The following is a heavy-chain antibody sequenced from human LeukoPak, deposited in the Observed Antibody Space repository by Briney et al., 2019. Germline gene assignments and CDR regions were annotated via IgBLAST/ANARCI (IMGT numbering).Heavy chain of an antibody. Sequence: PGGSLRLSCAASGFTFSTYAMTWVRQAPGKGLEWVSALTGGGGVTYYADSVKGRFTISRDNSRNTLYLQMNSLRADDTAVYYCGFSSSGWAGLDYWGQGTLVTVSS. V-gene: IGHV3-23*01. J-gene: IGHJ4*02. CDR2: LTGGGGVT. CDR1: GFTFSTYA. D-gene: IGHD6-19*01. CDR3: GFSSSGWAGLDY.